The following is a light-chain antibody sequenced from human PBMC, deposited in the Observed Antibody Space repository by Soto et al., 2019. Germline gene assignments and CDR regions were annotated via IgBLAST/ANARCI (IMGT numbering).Light chain of an antibody. V-gene: IGKV4-1*01. Sequence: DIVMTQSPDSLAVSLGERATINCKSSQSVIHTSNNKSYLAWYQQKAGQPPELLLYWASARDSGVPDRFSGSGSGTDFTLTISSLQAEDVAVYYCQQYYSTPRTLGQGTKVDIK. CDR3: QQYYSTPRT. CDR2: WAS. CDR1: QSVIHTSNNKSY. J-gene: IGKJ2*01.